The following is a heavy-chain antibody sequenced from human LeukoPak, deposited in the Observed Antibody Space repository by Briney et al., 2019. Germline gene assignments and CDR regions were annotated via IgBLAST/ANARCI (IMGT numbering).Heavy chain of an antibody. D-gene: IGHD5-18*01. J-gene: IGHJ4*02. V-gene: IGHV4-30-4*01. Sequence: PSETLSLTCTVSGGSISSGDYYWSWIRQPPGKGLEWIGYIYYSGSTYYNPSLKSRVTISVDPSKNQFSLRLSSVTAGDPAVYYCAAWRDTARGAFDYWGQGALVTVSS. CDR2: IYYSGST. CDR1: GGSISSGDYY. CDR3: AAWRDTARGAFDY.